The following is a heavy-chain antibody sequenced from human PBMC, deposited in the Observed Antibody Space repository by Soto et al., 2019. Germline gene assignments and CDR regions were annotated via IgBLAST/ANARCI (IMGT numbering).Heavy chain of an antibody. J-gene: IGHJ4*02. CDR3: ARGATIERGERDFDY. D-gene: IGHD4-17*01. CDR1: GFSFSDYG. V-gene: IGHV3-33*01. CDR2: IWYDGSHK. Sequence: SGGSLRLSCAASGFSFSDYGMHWVRQAPGKGLEWVAAIWYDGSHKYHADSVKDRFTISRDNSKNTLYLQMDSLRAEDTAVYYCARGATIERGERDFDYWGQGALVTVSS.